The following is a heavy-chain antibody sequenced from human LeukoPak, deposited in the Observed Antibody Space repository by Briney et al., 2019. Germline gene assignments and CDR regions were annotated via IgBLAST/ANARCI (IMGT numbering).Heavy chain of an antibody. D-gene: IGHD4-11*01. CDR3: ANGYSYYNY. CDR2: VSVSGDNT. Sequence: GGSLRLSCAASGFTFNNYAMSWVRQVPGKGLEWVSAVSVSGDNTYYADSVKGRFTISRDNSKNTLYLQMNSLRAEDTAVYYCANGYSYYNYWGQGTLVTVSS. V-gene: IGHV3-23*01. CDR1: GFTFNNYA. J-gene: IGHJ4*02.